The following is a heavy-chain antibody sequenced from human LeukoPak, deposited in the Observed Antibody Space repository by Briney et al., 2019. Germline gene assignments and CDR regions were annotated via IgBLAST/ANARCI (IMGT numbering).Heavy chain of an antibody. CDR2: IKSKTDGGTT. J-gene: IGHJ4*02. D-gene: IGHD3-10*01. V-gene: IGHV3-15*01. CDR3: TTVPRITMVRGVITYFDY. Sequence: GGSLRLSCAASGFTFSNAWMSWVRQAPGKGLEWVGRIKSKTDGGTTDYAAPVKGRFTISRDDSKNTLYLQMNSLKTEDTAVYYCTTVPRITMVRGVITYFDYWGQGTLVTVSS. CDR1: GFTFSNAW.